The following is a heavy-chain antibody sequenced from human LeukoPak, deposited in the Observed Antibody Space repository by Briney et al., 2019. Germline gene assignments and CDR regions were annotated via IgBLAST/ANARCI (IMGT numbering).Heavy chain of an antibody. CDR2: INPNSGGT. D-gene: IGHD6-13*01. Sequence: ASVKVSCKASGYTFTGYYMHWVRQAPGQGLEWMGWINPNSGGTNYAQKFQGRVTMTRDTSISTAYMELSRLRSDDTAVYYYARDSSSWGNYGMDVWGQGTTVTVSS. CDR1: GYTFTGYY. CDR3: ARDSSSWGNYGMDV. V-gene: IGHV1-2*02. J-gene: IGHJ6*02.